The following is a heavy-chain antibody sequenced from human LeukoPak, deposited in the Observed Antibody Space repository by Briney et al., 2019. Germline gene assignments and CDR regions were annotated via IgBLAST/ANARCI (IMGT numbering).Heavy chain of an antibody. CDR3: ARGTGWYYY. D-gene: IGHD6-19*01. J-gene: IGHJ4*02. CDR2: ISGSGGST. CDR1: GFPFSSYA. V-gene: IGHV3-23*01. Sequence: GGSLRLSCAASGFPFSSYAMSWVRQAPGKGLEWVSGISGSGGSTYYADSVKGRFTISRDNSKNTLYLQMNSLRAEDTAVYYCARGTGWYYYWGQGTLVTVSS.